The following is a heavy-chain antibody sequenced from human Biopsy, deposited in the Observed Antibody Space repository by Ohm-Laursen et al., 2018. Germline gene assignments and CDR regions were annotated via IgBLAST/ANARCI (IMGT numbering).Heavy chain of an antibody. CDR2: IITVSETA. CDR1: GGAFTNYA. J-gene: IGHJ6*02. V-gene: IGHV1-69*13. CDR3: AAYPSSGFFENNDDFAMDV. D-gene: IGHD6-19*01. Sequence: ASVKVSCKASGGAFTNYAINWVRQAPGHGLEWMGGIITVSETAGYAERFQGRVTITADVTTTTAYMDLSGLRSEDMAVYYCAAYPSSGFFENNDDFAMDVWGQGTTVIVSS.